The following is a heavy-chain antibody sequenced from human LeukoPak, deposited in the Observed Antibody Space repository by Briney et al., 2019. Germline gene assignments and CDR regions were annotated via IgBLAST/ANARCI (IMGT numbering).Heavy chain of an antibody. D-gene: IGHD6-13*01. V-gene: IGHV4-4*07. J-gene: IGHJ6*02. CDR1: GGSISSYY. Sequence: SETLSLTCTVSGGSISSYYWSWIRQPAGKGLEWIGRIYTSGSTYYNPSLKSRVTISVDTSKNQFSLKLSSVTAADTAVYYCARDNRIAAAGNYYYYGMDVWGQGTTVTVSS. CDR2: IYTSGST. CDR3: ARDNRIAAAGNYYYYGMDV.